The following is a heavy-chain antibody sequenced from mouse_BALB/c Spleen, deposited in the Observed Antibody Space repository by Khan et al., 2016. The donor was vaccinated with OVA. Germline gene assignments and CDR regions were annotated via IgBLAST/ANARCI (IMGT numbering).Heavy chain of an antibody. CDR3: ARAYYRYDGYYAMDY. CDR2: IWGGGGT. J-gene: IGHJ4*01. CDR1: GFSLSRYN. V-gene: IGHV2-6-4*01. D-gene: IGHD2-14*01. Sequence: VQFQESGPGLAAPSQSLSITCTVSGFSLSRYNIHWVRQPPGKGLEWLGMIWGGGGTDYNSTLKSRLSISKDNSKSQVFLKMNSLQTDDTAMYYCARAYYRYDGYYAMDYWGQGTSVTVSS.